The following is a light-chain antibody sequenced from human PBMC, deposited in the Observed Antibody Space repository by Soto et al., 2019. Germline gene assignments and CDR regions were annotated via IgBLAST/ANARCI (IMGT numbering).Light chain of an antibody. CDR3: SSYTGSSTYVV. Sequence: QSALTQPASVSGSPGQSITISCTGTSSDVGGYNYVSWYQHHPGKAPKLMIYDVDIRPSGVSNRFSGSKSGNTASLTISGLKAEDEADYYCSSYTGSSTYVVFGGGTQLTVL. J-gene: IGLJ2*01. CDR2: DVD. V-gene: IGLV2-14*03. CDR1: SSDVGGYNY.